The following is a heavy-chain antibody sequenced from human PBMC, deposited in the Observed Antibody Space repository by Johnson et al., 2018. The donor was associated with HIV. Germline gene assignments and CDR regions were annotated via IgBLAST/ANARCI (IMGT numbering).Heavy chain of an antibody. CDR1: RFTFSSYA. V-gene: IGHV3-30-3*01. CDR3: ARGGYSTILDAFDI. CDR2: ISYDGSNK. J-gene: IGHJ3*02. D-gene: IGHD6-13*01. Sequence: QVQLVESGGGVVQPGRSLRLSCAASRFTFSSYAMHWVRQAPGKGLEWVAIISYDGSNKYYADSVKGRFTISRDNSKNTLYLQMNSLRAEDTAVYYCARGGYSTILDAFDIWGQGTMVTVSS.